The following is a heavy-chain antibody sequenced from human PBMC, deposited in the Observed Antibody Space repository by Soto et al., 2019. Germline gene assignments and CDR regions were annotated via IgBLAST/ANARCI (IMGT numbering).Heavy chain of an antibody. Sequence: TLSLTCGISGDSVSSNGATWSWIRQSPSRGLEWLGRTYYRSSWYSDYAVSVKSRITINADTSKNQFSLQLNSVTPEDTAVYYCARQTTVAGHAFDIWGQGTMVTVSS. CDR2: TYYRSSWYS. CDR3: ARQTTVAGHAFDI. D-gene: IGHD6-19*01. V-gene: IGHV6-1*01. CDR1: GDSVSSNGAT. J-gene: IGHJ3*02.